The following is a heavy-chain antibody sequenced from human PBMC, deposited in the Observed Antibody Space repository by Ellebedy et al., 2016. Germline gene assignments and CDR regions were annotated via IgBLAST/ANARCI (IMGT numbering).Heavy chain of an antibody. V-gene: IGHV4-34*01. CDR3: ARDDYSNYGSLDY. J-gene: IGHJ4*02. CDR1: GGSLSGYY. D-gene: IGHD4-11*01. CDR2: INHSGST. Sequence: GSLRLSXAVYGGSLSGYYWSWIRQPPGKGLEWIGEINHSGSTNYNPSLKSRVTISVDTSKNQFSLKLSSVTAADTAVYYCARDDYSNYGSLDYWGQGTLVTVSS.